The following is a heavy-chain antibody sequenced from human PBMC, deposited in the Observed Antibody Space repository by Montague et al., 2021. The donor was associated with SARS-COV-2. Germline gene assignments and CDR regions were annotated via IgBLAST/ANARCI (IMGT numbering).Heavy chain of an antibody. J-gene: IGHJ4*02. D-gene: IGHD3-10*01. CDR2: IYWDDDK. CDR3: AHRAGKWFGESSKYCLDF. Sequence: PALVKPTQTLTLTCTFSGFSLSTSGVGVGWFRKPPGKALEWLALIYWDDDKHYSPSLKSRLTITKDTSNNQVVLTVTNMDPADTATYYCAHRAGKWFGESSKYCLDFWGQGTPVTVSS. V-gene: IGHV2-5*02. CDR1: GFSLSTSGVG.